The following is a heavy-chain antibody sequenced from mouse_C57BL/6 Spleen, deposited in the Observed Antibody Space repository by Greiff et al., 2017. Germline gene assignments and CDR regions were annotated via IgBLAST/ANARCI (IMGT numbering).Heavy chain of an antibody. Sequence: EVQGVESGGGLVKPGGSLKLSCAASGFTFSSYAMSWVRQTPEKRLEWVATISDGGSYTYYPDNVKGRFTISRDNAKNNLYLQMSHLKSEDTAMYYCARGKATFAYWGQGTLVTVSA. CDR3: ARGKATFAY. V-gene: IGHV5-4*01. CDR1: GFTFSSYA. D-gene: IGHD3-2*02. J-gene: IGHJ3*01. CDR2: ISDGGSYT.